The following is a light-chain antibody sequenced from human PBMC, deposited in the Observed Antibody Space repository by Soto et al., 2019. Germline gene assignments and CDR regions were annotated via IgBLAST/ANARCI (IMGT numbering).Light chain of an antibody. CDR1: QSVSSN. V-gene: IGKV3-15*01. CDR2: GAS. Sequence: EIVMTQSPATLSVSPGERATLSCRASQSVSSNLAWYQQKPGQAPRLLIYGASTRATDIPARFSGSGSGTGFTLTISSLQSEDFAVYYCQQYVSSPWAYGQGTKVDIK. CDR3: QQYVSSPWA. J-gene: IGKJ1*01.